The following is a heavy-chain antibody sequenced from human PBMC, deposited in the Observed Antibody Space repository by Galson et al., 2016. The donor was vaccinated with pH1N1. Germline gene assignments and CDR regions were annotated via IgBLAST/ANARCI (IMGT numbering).Heavy chain of an antibody. CDR3: ARARFDP. V-gene: IGHV3-7*01. J-gene: IGHJ5*02. CDR1: GFTFSNFW. Sequence: SLRLSCAAPGFTFSNFWMHWVRQAPGKGLEWVANIRQDGSEKYYVDSVKGRFTISRDNAKNSLYLQMNSLTAEDTAVYYCARARFDPWGQGTLVTVSS. CDR2: IRQDGSEK.